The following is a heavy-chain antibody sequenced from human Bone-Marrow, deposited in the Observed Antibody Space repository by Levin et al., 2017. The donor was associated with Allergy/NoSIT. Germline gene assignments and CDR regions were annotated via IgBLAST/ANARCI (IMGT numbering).Heavy chain of an antibody. CDR2: TYYRSKWYN. Sequence: SQTLSLTCAISGDSVSSNSAAWNWIRQSPSRGLEWLGRTYYRSKWYNDYAVSVKSRITINPDTSKNQFSLQLNSVTPEDTAVYYCARGYCSSTSCQPKWSNYYYYYYMDVWGKGTTVTVSS. D-gene: IGHD2-2*01. CDR3: ARGYCSSTSCQPKWSNYYYYYYMDV. CDR1: GDSVSSNSAA. V-gene: IGHV6-1*01. J-gene: IGHJ6*03.